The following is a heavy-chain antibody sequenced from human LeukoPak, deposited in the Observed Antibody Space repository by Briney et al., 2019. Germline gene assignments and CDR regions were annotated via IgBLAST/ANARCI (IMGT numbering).Heavy chain of an antibody. CDR2: IYSGGST. CDR3: ARQDTEGYYFDY. CDR1: GFTVSSNY. Sequence: PGGSLRLSCAASGFTVSSNYMSWVRHAPGKGLEWVSVIYSGGSTYYADSVKGRFTISRDNSKNTLYLQMNSLRAEDTAVYYCARQDTEGYYFDYWGQGTLVTVSS. J-gene: IGHJ4*02. D-gene: IGHD2-15*01. V-gene: IGHV3-66*02.